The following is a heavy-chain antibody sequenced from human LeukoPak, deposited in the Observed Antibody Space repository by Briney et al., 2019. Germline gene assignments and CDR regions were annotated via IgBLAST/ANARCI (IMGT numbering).Heavy chain of an antibody. D-gene: IGHD3/OR15-3a*01. J-gene: IGHJ3*02. CDR3: ARDRDWSVLYDASDI. CDR2: ISSSSSYM. V-gene: IGHV3-21*01. CDR1: GFTFSSYS. Sequence: PGGSLRLSCAASGFTFSSYSMNWVRQAPWKGLEWVSFISSSSSYMYYADSVKGRFTISRDNAKNSLYLQMNSLRAEDTAVYYCARDRDWSVLYDASDIWGQGTMVTVSS.